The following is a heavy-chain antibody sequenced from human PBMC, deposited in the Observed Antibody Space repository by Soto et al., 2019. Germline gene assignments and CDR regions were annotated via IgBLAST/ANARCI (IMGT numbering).Heavy chain of an antibody. V-gene: IGHV4-59*13. CDR3: ARDRVGVTDFDY. J-gene: IGHJ4*02. Sequence: SETLSLTCTVSGGSISSYYWSWIRQPPGKGLEWIGYIYYSGTTKYNPSLQSRVTISVDTSKNQFSLKLSSVTAADTAVYYCARDRVGVTDFDYWGQGTLVTVSS. CDR1: GGSISSYY. D-gene: IGHD1-26*01. CDR2: IYYSGTT.